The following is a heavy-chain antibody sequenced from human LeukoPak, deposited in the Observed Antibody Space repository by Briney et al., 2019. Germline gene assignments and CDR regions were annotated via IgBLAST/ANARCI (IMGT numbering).Heavy chain of an antibody. Sequence: ASVKVSCKASGGTFNSYAISRVRQAPGQGLEWMGGIIPIFGTANYAQKFQGRVTITTDESTSTAYMELSSLRSEDTAVYYCARISVVKGSQDPHWGQGTLVTVSS. CDR3: ARISVVKGSQDPH. V-gene: IGHV1-69*05. CDR2: IIPIFGTA. D-gene: IGHD3-22*01. J-gene: IGHJ4*02. CDR1: GGTFNSYA.